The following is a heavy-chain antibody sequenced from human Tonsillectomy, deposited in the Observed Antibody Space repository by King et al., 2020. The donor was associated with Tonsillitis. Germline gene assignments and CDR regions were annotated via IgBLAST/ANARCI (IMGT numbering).Heavy chain of an antibody. Sequence: QLVQSGAEVKKPGSSVKVSCKASGGTFSSYAIIWVRQSPGQGLEWMGGIIPIFGTTNYAQKFQGRVTITADESTSTAYMELSSLRSEDTAVYYCASRSGGRDYYYYGLDVWGQGTTVTVSS. CDR1: GGTFSSYA. CDR3: ASRSGGRDYYYYGLDV. D-gene: IGHD2-15*01. J-gene: IGHJ6*02. V-gene: IGHV1-69*01. CDR2: IIPIFGTT.